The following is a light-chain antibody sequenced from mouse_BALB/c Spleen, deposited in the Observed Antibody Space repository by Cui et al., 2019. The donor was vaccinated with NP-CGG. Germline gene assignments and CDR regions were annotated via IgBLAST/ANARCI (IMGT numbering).Light chain of an antibody. V-gene: IGLV1*01. CDR3: ALWYSNHWV. J-gene: IGLJ1*01. CDR1: TGAITTSNY. CDR2: GTN. Sequence: QAVETQESALTTSPGETVTLTCRSSTGAITTSNYANWVQEKPDHLFTGLIGGTNNRAPGVPARFSGSLIGDKAALTITGPQTEDEAIYFCALWYSNHWVFGGGTKLTVL.